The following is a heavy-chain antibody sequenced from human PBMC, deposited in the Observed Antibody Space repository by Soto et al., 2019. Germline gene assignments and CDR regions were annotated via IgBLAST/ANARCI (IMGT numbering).Heavy chain of an antibody. Sequence: ASVKVSCKASGYSFTTSGITWVRQAPGQGLEWMGWISTYNGNTNYAQKLQDRVTLTTDTSTSTAYMELRSLRSDDTAVYYCARRLYGDYDYWGQGXLVTVPS. CDR3: ARRLYGDYDY. CDR1: GYSFTTSG. V-gene: IGHV1-18*01. CDR2: ISTYNGNT. D-gene: IGHD4-17*01. J-gene: IGHJ4*02.